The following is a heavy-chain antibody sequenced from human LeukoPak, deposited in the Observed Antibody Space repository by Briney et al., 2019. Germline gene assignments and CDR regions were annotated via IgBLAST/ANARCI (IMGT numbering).Heavy chain of an antibody. V-gene: IGHV3-23*01. D-gene: IGHD2-21*02. J-gene: IGHJ3*02. Sequence: GGSLRLSCAASGFTFSDYYMSWTRQAPGKGLEWVSAISGSGGSTYYADSVKGRFTISRDNSKNTLYLQMNSLRAEDTAVYYCAKDYCGGDCYISDAFDIWGQGTMVTVSS. CDR2: ISGSGGST. CDR3: AKDYCGGDCYISDAFDI. CDR1: GFTFSDYY.